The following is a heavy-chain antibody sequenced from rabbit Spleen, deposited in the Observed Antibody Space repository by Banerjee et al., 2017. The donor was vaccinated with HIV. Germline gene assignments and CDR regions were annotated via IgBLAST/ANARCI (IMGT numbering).Heavy chain of an antibody. D-gene: IGHD1-1*01. CDR2: IDAGSSDFT. CDR3: ARDSSSSFSSYGMDL. Sequence: QEQLVESGGGLVQPEGSLTLTCKASRFSFSDRDVMCWVRQAPGKGLEWIACIDAGSSDFTYHASWAKGRFTISKTSSTTVTLQATSLTAADTATYFCARDSSSSFSSYGMDLWGPGTLVTVS. J-gene: IGHJ6*01. V-gene: IGHV1S45*01. CDR1: RFSFSDRDV.